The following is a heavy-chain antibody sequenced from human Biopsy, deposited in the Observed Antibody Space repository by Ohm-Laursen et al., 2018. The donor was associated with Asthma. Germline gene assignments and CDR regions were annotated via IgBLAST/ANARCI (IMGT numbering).Heavy chain of an antibody. Sequence: ASVKVSCKVSGYTFINYAIHWVRQAPGQRLEWMGWINAGNGNTKYSQKFQGRVTITGDTSASTAYMDLSSLRSEDTAVYYCARTYYDFLTGQVNDVFAIWGQGTMVTVSS. CDR3: ARTYYDFLTGQVNDVFAI. CDR2: INAGNGNT. D-gene: IGHD3-9*01. J-gene: IGHJ3*02. CDR1: GYTFINYA. V-gene: IGHV1-3*01.